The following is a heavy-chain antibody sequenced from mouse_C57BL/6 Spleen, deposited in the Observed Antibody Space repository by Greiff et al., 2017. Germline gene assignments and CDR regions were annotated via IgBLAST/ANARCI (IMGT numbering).Heavy chain of an antibody. CDR1: GYTFTSNW. CDR2: IDPSDSYT. V-gene: IGHV1-50*01. CDR3: ARSGTMITTSYYYAMDY. J-gene: IGHJ4*01. Sequence: QVQLKQPGAELVKPGASVKLSCKASGYTFTSNWMQWVKQRPGQGLEWIGEIDPSDSYTNYNQKFKGKATLTVDTSSSTAYMQLSSLTSEDSAVYYCARSGTMITTSYYYAMDYWGQGTSVTVSS. D-gene: IGHD2-4*01.